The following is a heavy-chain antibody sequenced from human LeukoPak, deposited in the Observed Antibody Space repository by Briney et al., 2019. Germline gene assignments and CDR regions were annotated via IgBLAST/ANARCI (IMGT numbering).Heavy chain of an antibody. V-gene: IGHV3-15*01. Sequence: GSLRLSYAVSGFTFSNAWMSWVRQAPGKGLEWVGRIKSKADGGTRDYAAPVKGRFTISRDDAKNMVDLQMNSLKTEDTAMYYCATGYGEFDYWGQGTLVTVSS. J-gene: IGHJ4*02. CDR1: GFTFSNAW. D-gene: IGHD3-10*01. CDR2: IKSKADGGTR. CDR3: ATGYGEFDY.